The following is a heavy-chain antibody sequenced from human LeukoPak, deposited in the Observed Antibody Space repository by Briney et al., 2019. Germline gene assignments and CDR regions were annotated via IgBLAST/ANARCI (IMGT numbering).Heavy chain of an antibody. D-gene: IGHD2/OR15-2a*01. CDR2: IIPIFGTA. CDR1: GGTFSSYA. CDR3: ARDSGPTFEGYYGMDV. Sequence: SVKASCKASGGTFSSYAISWVRQAPGQGLEWMGGIIPIFGTANYAQKFQGRVTITADESTSTAYMELSSLRSEDTAVYYCARDSGPTFEGYYGMDVWGQGTTVTVSS. V-gene: IGHV1-69*13. J-gene: IGHJ6*02.